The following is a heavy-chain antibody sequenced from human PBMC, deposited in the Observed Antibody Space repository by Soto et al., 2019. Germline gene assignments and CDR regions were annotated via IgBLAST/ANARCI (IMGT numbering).Heavy chain of an antibody. CDR1: GFTVSSNY. D-gene: IGHD3-22*01. Sequence: GSLRLSCAASGFTVSSNYMSWVRQAPGKGLEWVSVIYSGGSTYYADSVKGRFTISRDNSKNTPDLQMNSLRAEDTAVYYCARLVIYYDSSGYSKSFDYRGQGTLVTVSS. CDR3: ARLVIYYDSSGYSKSFDY. V-gene: IGHV3-53*01. CDR2: IYSGGST. J-gene: IGHJ4*02.